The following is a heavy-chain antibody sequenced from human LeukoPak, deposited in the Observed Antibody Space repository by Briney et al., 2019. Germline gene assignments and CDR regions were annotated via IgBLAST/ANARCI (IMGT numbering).Heavy chain of an antibody. CDR2: INGGGNST. CDR3: AKEAGYRGYDYLDY. CDR1: GFTFSSYG. J-gene: IGHJ4*02. V-gene: IGHV3-23*01. D-gene: IGHD5-12*01. Sequence: GGSLRLSCAASGFTFSSYGLTWVRQAPGKGLEWVSGINGGGNSTNYADSVRGRFTISRDNSKNTLYLQMNSLRVEDTAVYYCAKEAGYRGYDYLDYWGRGTLVTVSS.